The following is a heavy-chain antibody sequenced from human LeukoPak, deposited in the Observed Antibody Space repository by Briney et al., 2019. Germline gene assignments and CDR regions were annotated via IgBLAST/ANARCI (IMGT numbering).Heavy chain of an antibody. Sequence: ASVNVSCKASGYTFTGYYMHWVRQAPGQGLEWMGWVNPNSGVTNYAQKFQGRVTMTRDTSISTAYMELSRLTSDDTAVYYCARDRGQQLPLYWGQGTLVTVSS. CDR2: VNPNSGVT. J-gene: IGHJ4*02. CDR3: ARDRGQQLPLY. V-gene: IGHV1-2*02. CDR1: GYTFTGYY. D-gene: IGHD6-13*01.